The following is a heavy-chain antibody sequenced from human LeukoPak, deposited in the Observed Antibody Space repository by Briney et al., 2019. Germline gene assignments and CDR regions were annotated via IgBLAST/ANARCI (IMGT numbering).Heavy chain of an antibody. V-gene: IGHV3-74*01. J-gene: IGHJ3*01. CDR2: IKSDGSII. Sequence: GGSLRLSCAASGFTFSTYWMHWVRQAPGKGPVWVSRIKSDGSIISCADSVKGRFTISRDNAKNTLYLQMNSLRGEDTAVYHCVRSYYYGSGSYALDVWGQGTMVTVSS. D-gene: IGHD3-10*01. CDR1: GFTFSTYW. CDR3: VRSYYYGSGSYALDV.